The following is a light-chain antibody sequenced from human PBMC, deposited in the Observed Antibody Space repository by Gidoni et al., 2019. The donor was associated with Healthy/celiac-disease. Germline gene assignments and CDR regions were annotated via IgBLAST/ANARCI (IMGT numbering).Light chain of an antibody. CDR1: QDISNY. V-gene: IGKV1-33*01. CDR2: DAS. CDR3: QQYDNLPPL. Sequence: DIQMTQSPSSLSASVGDRVTITCQASQDISNYLNWYQQKPGKAPKLLIYDASNLETGVPSRFSGSGSGTDFTFTISSLQPEAIATYYCQQYDNLPPLFGPGTKVDIK. J-gene: IGKJ3*01.